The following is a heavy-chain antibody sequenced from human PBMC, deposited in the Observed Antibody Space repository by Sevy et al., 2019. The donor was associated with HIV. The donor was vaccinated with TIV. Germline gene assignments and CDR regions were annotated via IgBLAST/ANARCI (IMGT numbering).Heavy chain of an antibody. J-gene: IGHJ4*02. CDR2: IQYDGSNK. CDR1: GFSYSSYG. D-gene: IGHD2-21*01. V-gene: IGHV3-30*02. Sequence: GESLKISCAASGFSYSSYGMHWVRQAPGKGLEWVEYIQYDGSNKDYADSVKGRFTISRDNSKNTLDLQMNSLRVEDTAVYYCVKEGGGEGGDHWGQGTLVTVSS. CDR3: VKEGGGEGGDH.